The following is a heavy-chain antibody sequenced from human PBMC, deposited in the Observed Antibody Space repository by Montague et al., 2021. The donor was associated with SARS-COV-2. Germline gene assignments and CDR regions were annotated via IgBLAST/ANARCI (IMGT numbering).Heavy chain of an antibody. D-gene: IGHD3/OR15-3a*01. V-gene: IGHV4-61*09. Sequence: TLSLTCTVSGGSISSGGHCWTWVRRPAGKGLEWIGHIQADGTTNYKSSLRSRLTFSVDTSKNLFSLTLRSLTATDTAIYYCTRHRPESCKIYPGLAGLFATVGYSESGMDVWGQGTAVTVSS. J-gene: IGHJ6*02. CDR3: TRHRPESCKIYPGLAGLFATVGYSESGMDV. CDR1: GGSISSGGHC. CDR2: IQADGTT.